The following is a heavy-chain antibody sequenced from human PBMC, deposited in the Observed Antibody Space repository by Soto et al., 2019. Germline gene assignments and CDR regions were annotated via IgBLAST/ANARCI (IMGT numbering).Heavy chain of an antibody. Sequence: ASVTVSCKASGYTFTGYFIHWVRQAPGQGLEWMGWINPNSGDTNYAQKFQGRVTMTRDMSISTAYMELRGLTSDDTAVYYCARVRTYYDSSGSLDYWGQGTLVTVSS. J-gene: IGHJ4*02. V-gene: IGHV1-2*02. D-gene: IGHD3-22*01. CDR3: ARVRTYYDSSGSLDY. CDR1: GYTFTGYF. CDR2: INPNSGDT.